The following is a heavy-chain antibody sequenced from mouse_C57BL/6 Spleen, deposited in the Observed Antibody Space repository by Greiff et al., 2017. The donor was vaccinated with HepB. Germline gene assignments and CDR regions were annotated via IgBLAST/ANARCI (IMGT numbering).Heavy chain of an antibody. D-gene: IGHD1-1*01. CDR1: GYTFTEYT. CDR2: FYPGSGSI. J-gene: IGHJ2*01. Sequence: QVQLKESGAELVKPGASVKLSCKASGYTFTEYTIHWVKQRSGQGLEWIGWFYPGSGSIKYNEKFKDKATLTADKSSSTVYMELSRLTSEDSAVYFCARHEDYYGSAYYFDYWGQGTTLTVSS. CDR3: ARHEDYYGSAYYFDY. V-gene: IGHV1-62-2*01.